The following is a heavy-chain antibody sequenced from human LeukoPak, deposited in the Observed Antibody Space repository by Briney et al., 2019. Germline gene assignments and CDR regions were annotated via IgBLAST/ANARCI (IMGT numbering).Heavy chain of an antibody. CDR1: GFTFRDAW. CDR3: AREDYDSPQTFDY. J-gene: IGHJ4*02. D-gene: IGHD3-22*01. CDR2: IRSKTDGGTT. Sequence: GGSLRLSCAASGFTFRDAWMTWVRQAPGKGLEWVGRIRSKTDGGTTDYAVSVQGRFTISRDDSKNTLYLQMNSLRPEDTAVYYCAREDYDSPQTFDYWGQGTLVTVSS. V-gene: IGHV3-15*01.